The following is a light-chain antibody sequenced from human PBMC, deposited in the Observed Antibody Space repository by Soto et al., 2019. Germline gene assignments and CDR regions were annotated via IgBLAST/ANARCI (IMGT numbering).Light chain of an antibody. CDR3: QQYYSPPWT. J-gene: IGKJ1*01. CDR2: GAS. Sequence: EIVMTQSPATLSVSPGERATLSCRASQSVSSNLAWYQQRPGQAPRLLMYGASTRATGIPVRFSGSGSGTEFTLTISSLQSEDFAVYYCQQYYSPPWTFGQGTKVEIK. CDR1: QSVSSN. V-gene: IGKV3-15*01.